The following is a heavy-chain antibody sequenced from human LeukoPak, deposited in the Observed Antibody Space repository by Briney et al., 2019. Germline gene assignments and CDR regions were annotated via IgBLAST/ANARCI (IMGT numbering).Heavy chain of an antibody. CDR1: GFTVGNAW. CDR3: AASTVSGGFDI. V-gene: IGHV3-15*05. Sequence: PGGSLRLSCAASGFTVGNAWMSWVRQAPGEGLEWVGRVKSKSSGGTSDYAAVVKGRSTISRDDSENTLYLQMNSLKTEDTGVYYCAASTVSGGFDIWGQGTMVTVSS. J-gene: IGHJ3*02. CDR2: VKSKSSGGTS. D-gene: IGHD1-14*01.